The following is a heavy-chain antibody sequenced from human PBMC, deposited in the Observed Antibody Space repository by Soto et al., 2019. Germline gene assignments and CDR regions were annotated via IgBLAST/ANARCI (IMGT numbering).Heavy chain of an antibody. V-gene: IGHV1-69*01. Sequence: QVQLVQSGAEVKKPGSSVKVSCKASGGTFSSYAISWVRQAPGQGLEWMGGIIPIFGTANYAQKFQGRVTMTANESMSTAYMELSSLRSEDTAVYYCARDLGGIVATIGRKWFDPWGQGTLVTVSS. D-gene: IGHD5-12*01. CDR3: ARDLGGIVATIGRKWFDP. CDR1: GGTFSSYA. J-gene: IGHJ5*02. CDR2: IIPIFGTA.